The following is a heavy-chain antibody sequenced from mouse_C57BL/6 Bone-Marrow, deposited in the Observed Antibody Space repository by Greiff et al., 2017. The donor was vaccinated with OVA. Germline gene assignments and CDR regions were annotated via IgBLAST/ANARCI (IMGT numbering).Heavy chain of an antibody. D-gene: IGHD1-1*01. CDR2: IYPRSGNT. V-gene: IGHV1-81*01. CDR1: GYTFTSYG. CDR3: ARCSYYGSSYWYFDV. J-gene: IGHJ1*03. Sequence: VQLQQSGAELARPGASVKLSCKASGYTFTSYGISWVKQRTGQGLEWIGEIYPRSGNTYYNEKFKGKATLTADKSSSTAYMELRSLPSEDSAVYFCARCSYYGSSYWYFDVWGTGTTVTVSS.